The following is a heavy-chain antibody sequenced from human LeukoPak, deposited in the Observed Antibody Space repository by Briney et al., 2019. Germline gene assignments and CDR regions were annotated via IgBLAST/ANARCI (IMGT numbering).Heavy chain of an antibody. CDR3: ARTIDNYDRSGYSPFDY. CDR2: ISHDGTDK. J-gene: IGHJ4*02. CDR1: GFTFNSYA. Sequence: GGSLSLSCAASGFTFNSYAMHWVRQAPGKGLEWVAVISHDGTDKYYADSMKGRFTISRDNSKNTLYLQMNSLRTEDTAVYYCARTIDNYDRSGYSPFDYWGQGTLVTVSS. V-gene: IGHV3-30-3*01. D-gene: IGHD3-22*01.